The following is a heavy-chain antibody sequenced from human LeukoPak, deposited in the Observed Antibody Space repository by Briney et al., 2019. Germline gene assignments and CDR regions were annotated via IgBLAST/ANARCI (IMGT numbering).Heavy chain of an antibody. CDR3: AKVYLFNDYEGGYFDY. CDR1: GFTFSSYA. CDR2: ISGSGGST. J-gene: IGHJ4*02. D-gene: IGHD4-17*01. V-gene: IGHV3-23*01. Sequence: GGSLRLSCAASGFTFSSYAMSWVRQAPGKGLEWVTAISGSGGSTYYADSVKGRFTISRDNSKNTLYLQMNSLRAEDTAVYYCAKVYLFNDYEGGYFDYWGQGTLVTVSS.